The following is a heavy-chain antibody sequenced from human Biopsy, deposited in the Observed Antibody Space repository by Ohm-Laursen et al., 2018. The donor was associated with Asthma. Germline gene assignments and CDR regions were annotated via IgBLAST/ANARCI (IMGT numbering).Heavy chain of an antibody. CDR2: ISPSGST. Sequence: TLSLTCAVSGGSISSGDYSWSWIRQPPGKGLEWIGFISPSGSTYYNPSLKSRVTLSVDASKNQFSLKLTSVTAADTAVYYCVSPPGYWGQGTRVTVSS. CDR3: VSPPGY. V-gene: IGHV4-30-2*03. CDR1: GGSISSGDYS. J-gene: IGHJ4*02.